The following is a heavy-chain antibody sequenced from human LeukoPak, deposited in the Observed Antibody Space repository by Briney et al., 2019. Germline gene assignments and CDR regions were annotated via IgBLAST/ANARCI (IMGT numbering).Heavy chain of an antibody. J-gene: IGHJ4*02. CDR3: SRSLDY. Sequence: GGSLRLSCAASGFSFSDYWMDWVRQAPGKGMEWVANINQDGSEQYYVDSVKGRFTISRGNAKNSLYLQMNSLRAEDTAVYYCSRSLDYWGQGALVTVSS. CDR2: INQDGSEQ. CDR1: GFSFSDYW. V-gene: IGHV3-7*01.